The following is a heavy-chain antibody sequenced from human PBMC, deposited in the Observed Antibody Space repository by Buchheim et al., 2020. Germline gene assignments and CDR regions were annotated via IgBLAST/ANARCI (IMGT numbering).Heavy chain of an antibody. CDR1: GFTFSSYW. V-gene: IGHV3-7*01. Sequence: EVQLVESGGGLVQPGGSLRLSCAASGFTFSSYWMSWVRQAPGKGLEWVANIKQDGSEKYYVDSVKGRFTISRDNAKNSLYLQMNSLSAEDTAVYYCARAGPPGEYYYGMDVWGQGTT. J-gene: IGHJ6*02. CDR3: ARAGPPGEYYYGMDV. CDR2: IKQDGSEK. D-gene: IGHD3-10*01.